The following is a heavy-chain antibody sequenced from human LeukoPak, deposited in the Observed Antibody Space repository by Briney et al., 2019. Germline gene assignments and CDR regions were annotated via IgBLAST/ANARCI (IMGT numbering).Heavy chain of an antibody. CDR2: IYYSGST. D-gene: IGHD2-2*01. CDR3: ARDRCSSTSCFFDY. V-gene: IGHV4-59*01. J-gene: IGHJ4*02. CDR1: GGSISSYY. Sequence: SETLSLTCTVSGGSISSYYWSWIRQPPEKGLEWIGYIYYSGSTNYNPSLKSRVTISVDTSKNQFSLKLSSVTAADTAVYYCARDRCSSTSCFFDYWGQGTLVTVSS.